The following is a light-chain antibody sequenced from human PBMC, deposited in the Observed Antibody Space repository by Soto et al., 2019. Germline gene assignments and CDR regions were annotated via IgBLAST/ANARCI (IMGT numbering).Light chain of an antibody. J-gene: IGKJ5*01. Sequence: EIVLTQSPGTLSLSPGERATLSCRDSQSISSSYLAWFQQKPGQVPRLLIYGASNRAAGVPARFSGSGSGTDFTLTVSSLEPEDFAVYYCQQSTKWPPSNTFGQGTRLEIK. V-gene: IGKV3D-20*02. CDR2: GAS. CDR1: QSISSSY. CDR3: QQSTKWPPSNT.